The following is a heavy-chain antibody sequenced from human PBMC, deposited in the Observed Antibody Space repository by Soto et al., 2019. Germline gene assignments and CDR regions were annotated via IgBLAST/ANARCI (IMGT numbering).Heavy chain of an antibody. CDR2: MYHSGTT. Sequence: QVQLQESGPGLVRPSGTLSLTCTFSGGSIASDNWWTWVRQPPGRGLEWIGEMYHSGTTNYSPSLKSRVTILIDESKNQFSLKLTSVTAADTARYYCARASASSMLRGVIINWGQGTLVIVSS. V-gene: IGHV4-4*02. CDR1: GGSIASDNW. J-gene: IGHJ4*02. D-gene: IGHD3-10*01. CDR3: ARASASSMLRGVIIN.